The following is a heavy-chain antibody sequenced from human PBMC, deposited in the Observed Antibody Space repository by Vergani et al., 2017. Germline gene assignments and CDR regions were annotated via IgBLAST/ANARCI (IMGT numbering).Heavy chain of an antibody. D-gene: IGHD3-9*01. Sequence: QVQLQESGPGLVKPSETLSLTCTVSGGSISSYYWSWIRQSPGKGLERIGYIYSTGSTNYNPSLNSRVTMSVDTSKNQFSLKLRSVTAADTAVYFCARVMYRDEASTGYRLEGMDIWGQGTTVTISS. CDR3: ARVMYRDEASTGYRLEGMDI. V-gene: IGHV4-59*13. J-gene: IGHJ6*02. CDR1: GGSISSYY. CDR2: IYSTGST.